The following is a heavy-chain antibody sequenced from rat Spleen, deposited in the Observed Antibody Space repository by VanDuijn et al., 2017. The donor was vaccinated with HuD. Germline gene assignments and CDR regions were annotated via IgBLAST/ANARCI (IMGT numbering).Heavy chain of an antibody. CDR3: ASGLYNWFTY. J-gene: IGHJ3*01. D-gene: IGHD1-6*01. V-gene: IGHV5-58*01. CDR2: ISNDGGTT. Sequence: EVQLVESGGGLVQPGGSLKLSCAASGFTFSRYWMYWVRQAPGKGLEWVSSISNDGGTTYYPDSVKGRFTISRDNAKSTLYLQMDSLRSEDTATYYCASGLYNWFTYWGQGTLVTVSS. CDR1: GFTFSRYW.